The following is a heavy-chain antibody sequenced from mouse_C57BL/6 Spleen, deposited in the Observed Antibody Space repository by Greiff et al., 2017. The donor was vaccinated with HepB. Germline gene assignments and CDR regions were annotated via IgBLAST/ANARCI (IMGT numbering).Heavy chain of an antibody. CDR1: GYTFTDYE. D-gene: IGHD2-5*01. V-gene: IGHV1-15*01. CDR3: TRGVYYSKGDFDY. CDR2: IDPETGGT. J-gene: IGHJ2*01. Sequence: QVQLQQSGAELVRPGASVTLSCKASGYTFTDYEMHWVKQTPVHGLEWIGAIDPETGGTAYNQKFKGKAILTADKSSSTAYMELRSLTSEDSAVYYCTRGVYYSKGDFDYWGQGTTLTVSS.